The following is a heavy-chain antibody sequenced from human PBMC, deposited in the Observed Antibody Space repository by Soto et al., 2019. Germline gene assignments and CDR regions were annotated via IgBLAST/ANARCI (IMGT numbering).Heavy chain of an antibody. V-gene: IGHV3-21*01. Sequence: GGSLRLSCEASGFTFSRVSMNWFRQLPGKGLEWVASLSRGSSDTWYADSVKGRFILSRDNAQNSLFLQMNTLRPEDTAMYYCARDKGLYHDGMDVWGQGTRDTVSS. CDR3: ARDKGLYHDGMDV. CDR1: GFTFSRVS. CDR2: LSRGSSDT. D-gene: IGHD2-2*01. J-gene: IGHJ6*02.